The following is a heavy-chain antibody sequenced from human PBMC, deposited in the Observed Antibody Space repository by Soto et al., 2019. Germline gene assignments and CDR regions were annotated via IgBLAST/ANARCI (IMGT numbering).Heavy chain of an antibody. Sequence: VQLLESGGGLVQPGGSLRLSCAASGFTFSSYAMSWVRQAPGKGLEWIGYIYYSGSTYYNPSLKSRVTISVDTSKNQFSLKLSSVTAADTAVYYCARRGITTPGWFDPWGQGTLVTVSS. CDR1: GFTFSSYA. CDR2: IYYSGST. D-gene: IGHD3-10*01. V-gene: IGHV4-59*06. J-gene: IGHJ5*02. CDR3: ARRGITTPGWFDP.